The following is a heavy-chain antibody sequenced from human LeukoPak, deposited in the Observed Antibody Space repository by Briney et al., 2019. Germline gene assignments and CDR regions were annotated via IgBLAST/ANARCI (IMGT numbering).Heavy chain of an antibody. CDR1: GYTFTGYY. CDR2: INPNSGGT. V-gene: IGHV1-2*02. Sequence: ASVKVSCKASGYTFTGYYMHWVRQAPGQGLEWMGWINPNSGGTNYAQKFQGRVTMTRDTSISTAYMELSSLRSEDTAVYYCARDPEDTAMVPAYYYMDVWGKGTTVTVSS. D-gene: IGHD5-18*01. CDR3: ARDPEDTAMVPAYYYMDV. J-gene: IGHJ6*03.